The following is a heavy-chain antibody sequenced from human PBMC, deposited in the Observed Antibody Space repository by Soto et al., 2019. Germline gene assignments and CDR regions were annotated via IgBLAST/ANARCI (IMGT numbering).Heavy chain of an antibody. J-gene: IGHJ3*02. D-gene: IGHD6-13*01. CDR1: GFTLSAYW. CDR3: ARDVSSGSSSLYLDAFDI. V-gene: IGHV3-7*05. Sequence: ESGGDLVQPGGSLRLTCAASGFTLSAYWMTWVRQAPGKGLEWVANINRDGSKKSYLDSVRGRFTISRDTVGNSLYLQMDSLRADDTALYYCARDVSSGSSSLYLDAFDIWGQGTMVTVSS. CDR2: INRDGSKK.